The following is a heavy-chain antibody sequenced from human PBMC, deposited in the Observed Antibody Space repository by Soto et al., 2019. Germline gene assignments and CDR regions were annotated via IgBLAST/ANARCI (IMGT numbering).Heavy chain of an antibody. CDR2: ISGSGGST. J-gene: IGHJ4*02. V-gene: IGHV3-23*01. CDR1: GFTFSSYA. CDR3: ATNPLSITIFGVVIHDQYYFDY. Sequence: PGGSLRLSCAASGFTFSSYAMSWVRQAPGKGLEWVSAISGSGGSTYYADSVKGRFTISRDNSKNTLYLQMNSLRAEDTAVYYCATNPLSITIFGVVIHDQYYFDYWGKGTLVTVSS. D-gene: IGHD3-3*01.